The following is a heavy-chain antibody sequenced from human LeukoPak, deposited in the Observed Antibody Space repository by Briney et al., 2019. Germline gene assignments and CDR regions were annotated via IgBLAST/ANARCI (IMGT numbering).Heavy chain of an antibody. D-gene: IGHD6-13*01. Sequence: GGSLRLSCAASGFIFSSYWMSWVRQAPGKGLEWVAKIRQDRDERYYVDSVKGRFTISRDNANDSLYLQMTSLRAEDTAVYYCARDSSSWHHDAFDIWGHGTMVTVSS. CDR2: IRQDRDER. CDR1: GFIFSSYW. V-gene: IGHV3-7*01. CDR3: ARDSSSWHHDAFDI. J-gene: IGHJ3*02.